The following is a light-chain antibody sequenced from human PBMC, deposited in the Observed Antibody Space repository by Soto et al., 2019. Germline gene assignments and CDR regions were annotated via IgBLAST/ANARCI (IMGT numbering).Light chain of an antibody. CDR3: QQRGNWPFT. CDR1: QSVSSY. J-gene: IGKJ3*01. CDR2: DAS. V-gene: IGKV3-11*01. Sequence: EIVLTQSPATLSLSPGERATLSCRASQSVSSYLAWYQHKPGQAPRLLIYDASNRATGIPARFSGSGSGTDFTLTISSLEPEDFAVYYCQQRGNWPFTFGPGTKVDL.